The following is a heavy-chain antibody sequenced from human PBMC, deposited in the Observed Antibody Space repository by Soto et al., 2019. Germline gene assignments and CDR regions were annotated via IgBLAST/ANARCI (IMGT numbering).Heavy chain of an antibody. D-gene: IGHD6-19*01. CDR3: ASIAVAGTGDHYYGMDV. V-gene: IGHV4-39*01. CDR1: GGSISSSSYY. J-gene: IGHJ6*02. CDR2: IYYSGST. Sequence: SETLSLTCTVSGGSISSSSYYWGWIRQPPGKGLEWIGSIYYSGSTYYNPSLKSRVTISVDTSKNQFSLKLSSVTAADTAVYYCASIAVAGTGDHYYGMDVWGQGTTVTVSS.